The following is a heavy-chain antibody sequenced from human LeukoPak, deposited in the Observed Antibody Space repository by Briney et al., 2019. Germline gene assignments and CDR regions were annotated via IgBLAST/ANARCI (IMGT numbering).Heavy chain of an antibody. J-gene: IGHJ3*02. CDR3: ARGISDCSGGSCYSPYAFDI. CDR2: INHSGST. D-gene: IGHD2-15*01. V-gene: IGHV4-34*01. CDR1: GGSFSGYY. Sequence: SETLSLTCAVYGGSFSGYYWSWTRQPPGKGLEWIGEINHSGSTKYNPSLKSRVTISVDTSKIQFSLKLSSVTAADTAVYYCARGISDCSGGSCYSPYAFDIWGQGTMVTVSS.